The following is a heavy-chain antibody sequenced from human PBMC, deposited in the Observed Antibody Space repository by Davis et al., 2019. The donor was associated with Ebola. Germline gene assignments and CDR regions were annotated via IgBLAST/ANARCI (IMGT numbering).Heavy chain of an antibody. J-gene: IGHJ4*02. CDR3: ARGSPSAWAFDS. Sequence: PSETLSLTCAVYGGSFSGYYWSWIRQPPGKGLEWIGEINHSGSTNYNPSLKTRVTISADTSKRQVSLRLTAMTAADTAIYYCARGSPSAWAFDSWGQGTLVTLSS. CDR1: GGSFSGYY. CDR2: INHSGST. D-gene: IGHD2-2*01. V-gene: IGHV4-34*01.